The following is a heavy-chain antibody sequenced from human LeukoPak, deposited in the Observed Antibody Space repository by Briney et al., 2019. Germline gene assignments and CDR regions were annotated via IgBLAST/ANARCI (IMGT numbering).Heavy chain of an antibody. CDR2: ISYDGSNK. Sequence: GRSLRLSCAASGFTFSSYAMPWVRQAPGKGLEWVAVISYDGSNKYYADSVKGRFTISRDNSKNTLYLQMNSLRAEDTAVYYCAKDSTTGMAFDYWGQGTLVTVSS. CDR1: GFTFSSYA. V-gene: IGHV3-30-3*01. CDR3: AKDSTTGMAFDY. D-gene: IGHD1-1*01. J-gene: IGHJ4*02.